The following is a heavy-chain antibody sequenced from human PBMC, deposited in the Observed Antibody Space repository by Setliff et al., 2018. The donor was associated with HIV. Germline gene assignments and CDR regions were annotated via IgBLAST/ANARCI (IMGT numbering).Heavy chain of an antibody. CDR1: GDSVSSNSAA. V-gene: IGHV6-1*01. Sequence: PSQTLSLTCAITGDSVSSNSAAWNWIRQSPLRGLEWLGRTYYRSKWHNDYAVFLKSRITINPDTAKNQFSLQLKSVTPEDTAVYFCARGGDWDYNYYMDVWGKGITVTVSS. D-gene: IGHD2-21*02. CDR3: ARGGDWDYNYYMDV. J-gene: IGHJ6*03. CDR2: TYYRSKWHN.